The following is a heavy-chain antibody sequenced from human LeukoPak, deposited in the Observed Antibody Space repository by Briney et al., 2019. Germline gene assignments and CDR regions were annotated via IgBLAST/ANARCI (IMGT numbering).Heavy chain of an antibody. CDR1: GYTFTGYY. V-gene: IGHV1-2*02. J-gene: IGHJ5*02. Sequence: GASVKVSCKASGYTFTGYYMHWVRQAPGQGLEWMGWINPNSGGTNYAQKFQGRVTMTRDTSIRTAYMELSRLRSDDTAVYYCASSSELPYRGFDHWGQGTLVTVSS. D-gene: IGHD1-26*01. CDR2: INPNSGGT. CDR3: ASSSELPYRGFDH.